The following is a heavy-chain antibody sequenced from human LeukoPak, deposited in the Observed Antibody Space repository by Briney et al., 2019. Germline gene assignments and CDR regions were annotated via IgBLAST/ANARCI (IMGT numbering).Heavy chain of an antibody. CDR2: ISSSSSYI. CDR3: ARAVDTAMVIYFDY. Sequence: GGSLRLSCAASGFTFSSYSMNWVRQAPGKGLEWVSSISSSSSYIYYADSVKGRFTISRDNAKNSLYLQMNSLRAEDTAVHYCARAVDTAMVIYFDYWGQGTLVTVSS. V-gene: IGHV3-21*01. CDR1: GFTFSSYS. J-gene: IGHJ4*02. D-gene: IGHD5-18*01.